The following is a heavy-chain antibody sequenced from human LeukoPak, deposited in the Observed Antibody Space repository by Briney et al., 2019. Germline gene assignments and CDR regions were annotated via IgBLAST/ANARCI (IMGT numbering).Heavy chain of an antibody. CDR3: ARAKPDWNPPDY. J-gene: IGHJ4*02. D-gene: IGHD1-1*01. CDR2: LYNTVNT. Sequence: PSETLSLTCTVSGGPITSNFWSWIRQPSGKGLEWIGYLYNTVNTKYNPSLKSRATISGDTSKNQFSLKLNSLSAADTAVYYRARAKPDWNPPDYWGQGILVTVSS. V-gene: IGHV4-59*08. CDR1: GGPITSNF.